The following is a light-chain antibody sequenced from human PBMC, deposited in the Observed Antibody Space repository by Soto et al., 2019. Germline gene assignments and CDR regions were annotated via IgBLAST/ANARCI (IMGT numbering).Light chain of an antibody. CDR2: KAS. V-gene: IGKV1-5*03. CDR3: QQYNSYSWT. CDR1: QSIRSW. J-gene: IGKJ1*01. Sequence: DIQMTQSPSTLPASVGDRVTVTCRASQSIRSWLAWYQEKPGKAPKLLIYKASTLKSGVPSRFSGSGSGTEFTLTISSLQPDDFATYYCQQYNSYSWTFGQGTK.